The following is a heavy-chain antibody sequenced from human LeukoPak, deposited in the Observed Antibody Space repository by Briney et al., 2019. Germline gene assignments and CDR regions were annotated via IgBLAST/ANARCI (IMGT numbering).Heavy chain of an antibody. J-gene: IGHJ3*02. CDR1: GYTFTCYY. D-gene: IGHD3-3*01. CDR2: INPNSGGT. CDR3: ARVGWFKSSRSGIDAFDI. Sequence: ASVKVSCKASGYTFTCYYMHWVRQAPGQGLEWMGWINPNSGGTNYAQKFQGRVTMTRDTSISTAYMELSRLRSDDTAVYYCARVGWFKSSRSGIDAFDIWGQGTMVTVSS. V-gene: IGHV1-2*02.